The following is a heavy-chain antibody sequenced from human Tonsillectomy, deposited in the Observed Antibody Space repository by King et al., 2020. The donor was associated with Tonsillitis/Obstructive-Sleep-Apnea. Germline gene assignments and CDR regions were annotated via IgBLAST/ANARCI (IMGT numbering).Heavy chain of an antibody. Sequence: VQLVESGGGLVQPGRSLRLSCAASGFTFDDYAMHWVRQAPGKGLEWVSGISWNSGSIGYGDSVKGRFTISRDNAKNSLYLQMNSLRAEDTALYYCAKDPGGKNSYYYYMDVWGKGTTVTVSS. V-gene: IGHV3-9*01. D-gene: IGHD3-16*01. CDR3: AKDPGGKNSYYYYMDV. CDR1: GFTFDDYA. CDR2: ISWNSGSI. J-gene: IGHJ6*03.